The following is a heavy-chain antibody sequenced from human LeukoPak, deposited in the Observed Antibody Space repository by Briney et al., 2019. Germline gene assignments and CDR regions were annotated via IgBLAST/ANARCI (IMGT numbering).Heavy chain of an antibody. CDR1: GFTFSDAY. V-gene: IGHV3-15*01. CDR3: FTLRGTYNQNNNARFAY. D-gene: IGHD1-26*01. Sequence: GGSLRLSCAASGFTFSDAYMNWVRQAPGKGLEWLSRINIYSDGGTTDYGAPVNGRFTISRDDSKDTLFLQMNSLKTEDTAVYYCFTLRGTYNQNNNARFAYWGQGIVDTFSS. CDR2: INIYSDGGTT. J-gene: IGHJ4*02.